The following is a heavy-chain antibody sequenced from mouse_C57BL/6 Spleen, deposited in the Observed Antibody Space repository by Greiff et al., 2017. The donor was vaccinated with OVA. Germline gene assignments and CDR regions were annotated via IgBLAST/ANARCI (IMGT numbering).Heavy chain of an antibody. Sequence: EVMLVESGGGLVQPGGSLSLSCAASGFTFTDYYMSWVRQPPGKALEWLGFIRNKANGYTTEYSASVKGRFTISRDNSQSILYLQMNALRADDSATYYCARDGNYYAMDYWGQGTSVTVSS. CDR2: IRNKANGYTT. CDR1: GFTFTDYY. CDR3: ARDGNYYAMDY. D-gene: IGHD2-1*01. V-gene: IGHV7-3*01. J-gene: IGHJ4*01.